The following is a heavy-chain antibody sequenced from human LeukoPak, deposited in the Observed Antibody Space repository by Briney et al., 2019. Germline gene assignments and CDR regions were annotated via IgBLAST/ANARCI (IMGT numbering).Heavy chain of an antibody. CDR1: GFTVSSNY. D-gene: IGHD3-10*01. Sequence: PGGSLRLSCAASGFTVSSNYMSWVRQAPGKGLEWVSVLYSGGSTDYADSVKGRFTISRDNSKNTLYLQMNSLRAEDTAVYFCARWYYYGSGYYYFDCWGQGTLVTVSS. J-gene: IGHJ4*02. CDR3: ARWYYYGSGYYYFDC. CDR2: LYSGGST. V-gene: IGHV3-53*01.